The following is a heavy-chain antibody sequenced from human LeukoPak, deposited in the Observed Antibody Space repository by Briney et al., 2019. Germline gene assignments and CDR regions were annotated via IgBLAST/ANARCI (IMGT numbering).Heavy chain of an antibody. CDR3: ARVKAGRGVAFDY. J-gene: IGHJ4*02. CDR1: GGSISSGSYY. Sequence: SETLSLTCTVSGGSISSGSYYWSWIRQPAGKGLEWIGRIYTSGSTNYNPSLKSRVTISVDTSKNQFSLKLSSVTAADTAVYYCARVKAGRGVAFDYWGQGTLVTVSS. V-gene: IGHV4-61*02. D-gene: IGHD6-19*01. CDR2: IYTSGST.